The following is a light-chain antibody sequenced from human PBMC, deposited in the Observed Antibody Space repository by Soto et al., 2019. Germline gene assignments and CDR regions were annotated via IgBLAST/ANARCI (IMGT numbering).Light chain of an antibody. CDR2: EVR. Sequence: QSVLTQPASVSGSPRQSITISCTGTSRDVGGFNFVSWYQHHPGKAPKLMIFEVRKRPSGVSDRFSGSKSGNTASLTISGLQAEDEADYYCNSYTSSNTLVFGGGTPLTVL. CDR3: NSYTSSNTLV. V-gene: IGLV2-14*01. CDR1: SRDVGGFNF. J-gene: IGLJ2*01.